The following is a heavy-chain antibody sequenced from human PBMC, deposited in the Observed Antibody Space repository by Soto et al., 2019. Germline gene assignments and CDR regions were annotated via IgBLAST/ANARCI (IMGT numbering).Heavy chain of an antibody. Sequence: EVQLLESGGGLVQPGGSLRLSCAASGFTFSSYAMSWVRQAPGKGLEWVSAISGSGGSTYYADSVKGRFTISRDNSKNTLYLQMNSLRAEDTAVYYCVKGGAYCGGDCYAFDYWGQGTLVTVSS. V-gene: IGHV3-23*01. CDR2: ISGSGGST. CDR1: GFTFSSYA. CDR3: VKGGAYCGGDCYAFDY. D-gene: IGHD2-21*02. J-gene: IGHJ4*02.